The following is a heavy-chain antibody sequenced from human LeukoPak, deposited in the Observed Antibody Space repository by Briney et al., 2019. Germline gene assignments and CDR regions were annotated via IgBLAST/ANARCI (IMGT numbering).Heavy chain of an antibody. J-gene: IGHJ4*02. Sequence: PSQTLSLTCAASGGSISSGGYSWSWIRQPPGKGLEWIGYIYHSGSTYYNPSLKSRVTISVDRSKNQFSLKLSSVTAADTAVYYCARASNDFWSGYSLDYWGQGTLVTVSS. V-gene: IGHV4-30-2*01. CDR2: IYHSGST. CDR1: GGSISSGGYS. CDR3: ARASNDFWSGYSLDY. D-gene: IGHD3-3*01.